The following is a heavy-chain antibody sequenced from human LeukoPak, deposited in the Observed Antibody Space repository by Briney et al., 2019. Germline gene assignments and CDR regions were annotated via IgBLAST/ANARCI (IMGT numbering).Heavy chain of an antibody. CDR1: GYTFTSYY. V-gene: IGHV1-46*01. CDR2: INPSGGST. D-gene: IGHD2/OR15-2a*01. J-gene: IGHJ4*02. CDR3: ARLCKVNYFDY. Sequence: ASVKVSCKASGYTFTSYYMHWVRQAPGQGLEWMGIINPSGGSTSYAQKFQGRVTMTRDMSTSTVYMELSSLRSEDTAVYYCARLCKVNYFDYWGQGTLVTVSS.